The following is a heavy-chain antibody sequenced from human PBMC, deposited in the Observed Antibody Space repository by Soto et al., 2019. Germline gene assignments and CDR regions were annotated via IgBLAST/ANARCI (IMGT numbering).Heavy chain of an antibody. Sequence: QVQLVQSGAEVKKPGASVKVYCKASGYTFTNYLINWVRQAPGQGLEWMGRISDYNGNADYSQKLQDRVTMTTDTSTNTAYMELRSLTSDDTAVYYCARAPGSYFYYFDSWGQGTQVTVSS. CDR1: GYTFTNYL. V-gene: IGHV1-18*01. J-gene: IGHJ4*02. CDR2: ISDYNGNA. D-gene: IGHD3-10*01. CDR3: ARAPGSYFYYFDS.